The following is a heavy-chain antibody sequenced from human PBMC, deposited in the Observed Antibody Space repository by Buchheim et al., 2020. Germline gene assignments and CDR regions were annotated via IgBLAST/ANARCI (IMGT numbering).Heavy chain of an antibody. CDR1: GFTFSSYG. D-gene: IGHD6-13*01. V-gene: IGHV3-30*18. J-gene: IGHJ6*02. CDR2: ISYDGSNK. CDR3: AKDWTPTTSYSYSSSPYGMDV. Sequence: QVQLVESGGGVVQPGRSLRLSCAASGFTFSSYGMHWVRQAPGKGLEWVAVISYDGSNKYYAASVKGGSTIPRDNSKKTLYLQMNSLRAEDTAVYYCAKDWTPTTSYSYSSSPYGMDVWGQGTT.